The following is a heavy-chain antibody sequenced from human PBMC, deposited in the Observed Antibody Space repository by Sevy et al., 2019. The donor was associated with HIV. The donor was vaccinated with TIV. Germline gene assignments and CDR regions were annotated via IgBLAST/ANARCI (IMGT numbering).Heavy chain of an antibody. V-gene: IGHV3-64D*06. CDR3: VKDQRGSSSWSDAFDI. Sequence: GGSLRLSCSASGFTFSSYAMHWVRQAPGKGLEYVSAISSNGGSTYYADSVKGRFTISRDNSKNTLYLQMSSLRAEDTAVYYCVKDQRGSSSWSDAFDIWGQGTMVTVSS. CDR2: ISSNGGST. D-gene: IGHD6-13*01. J-gene: IGHJ3*02. CDR1: GFTFSSYA.